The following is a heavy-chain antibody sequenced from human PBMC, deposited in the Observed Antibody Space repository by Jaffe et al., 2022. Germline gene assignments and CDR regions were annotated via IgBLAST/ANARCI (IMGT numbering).Heavy chain of an antibody. Sequence: EVQLVESGGGLVQPGRSLRLSCTASGFTFGDYAMSWFRQAPGKGLEWVGFIRSKAYGGTTEYAASVKGRFTISRDDSKSIAYLQMNSLKTEDTAVYYCTRVPILEWLIRYWGQGTLVTVSS. CDR1: GFTFGDYA. V-gene: IGHV3-49*03. CDR3: TRVPILEWLIRY. CDR2: IRSKAYGGTT. D-gene: IGHD3-3*01. J-gene: IGHJ4*02.